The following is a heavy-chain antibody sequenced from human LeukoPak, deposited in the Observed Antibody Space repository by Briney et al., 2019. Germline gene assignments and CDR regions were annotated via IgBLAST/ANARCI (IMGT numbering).Heavy chain of an antibody. Sequence: SETLSLTCAVYGGSFSGYYWSWIRQPPGKGLEWIGEINHSGSTNYNPSLKSRVTISVDMSKNQFSLKLNSVTATDTAVYYCARGFAYYYYMDVWGKGTTVTVSS. CDR2: INHSGST. V-gene: IGHV4-34*01. J-gene: IGHJ6*03. CDR1: GGSFSGYY. CDR3: ARGFAYYYYMDV.